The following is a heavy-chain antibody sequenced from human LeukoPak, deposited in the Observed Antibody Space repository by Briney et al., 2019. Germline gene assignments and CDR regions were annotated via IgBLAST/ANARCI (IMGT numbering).Heavy chain of an antibody. D-gene: IGHD1-26*01. J-gene: IGHJ3*02. CDR3: ARDGIVGATDAFDI. Sequence: PGGSLRLSCAASEFTFSDYYMSWIRQAPGKGLEWVSSISGSGSYTDYVDSVKGRFTISRDNAKNSLYLQVNSLRAEDTAVYYCARDGIVGATDAFDIWGQGTMVTVSS. CDR2: ISGSGSYT. CDR1: EFTFSDYY. V-gene: IGHV3-11*05.